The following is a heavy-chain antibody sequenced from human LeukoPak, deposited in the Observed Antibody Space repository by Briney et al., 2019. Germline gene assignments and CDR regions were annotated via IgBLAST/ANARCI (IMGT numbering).Heavy chain of an antibody. V-gene: IGHV4-39*01. Sequence: SETLSLTCTVSGGSISSSSYYWGWIRQPPGKGLEWIGSIYYSGSTYYNPSLKSRVTISVDTSKNQFSLKLSTVTAADTAVYYCASSPYSSGSFDYWGQGTLVTVSS. CDR2: IYYSGST. J-gene: IGHJ4*02. D-gene: IGHD6-25*01. CDR3: ASSPYSSGSFDY. CDR1: GGSISSSSYY.